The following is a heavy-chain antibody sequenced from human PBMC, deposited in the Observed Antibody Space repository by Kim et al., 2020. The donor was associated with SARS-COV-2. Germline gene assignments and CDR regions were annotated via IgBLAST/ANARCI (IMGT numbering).Heavy chain of an antibody. J-gene: IGHJ2*01. D-gene: IGHD6-13*01. CDR1: GGSISSYY. CDR3: ARRITAAATWYFDL. CDR2: ISYSGST. V-gene: IGHV4-59*01. Sequence: SQTLSLTCTVSGGSISSYYWSWIRQPPGKGLEWIGYISYSGSTNYSPSLKSRITLSVDTSKNQFSMKLSSVTAADTAMYYCARRITAAATWYFDLWGRGTLVTVSS.